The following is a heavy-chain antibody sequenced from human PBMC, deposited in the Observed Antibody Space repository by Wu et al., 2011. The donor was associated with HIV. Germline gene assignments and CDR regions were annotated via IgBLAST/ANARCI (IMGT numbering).Heavy chain of an antibody. J-gene: IGHJ4*02. D-gene: IGHD5-12*01. CDR2: ISTYNGNT. CDR3: ARDPPGYPYFFDY. V-gene: IGHV1-18*01. CDR1: GGTFNSYV. Sequence: QVQLVQSGAEVKKPGSSVKVSCQTSGGTFNSYVTSWVRQAPGQGLEWMAWISTYNGNTNYAQNFQGRVTMTTDTSTSTAYMELRSLRSDDTAVYFCARDPPGYPYFFDYWGQGTLVTVSS.